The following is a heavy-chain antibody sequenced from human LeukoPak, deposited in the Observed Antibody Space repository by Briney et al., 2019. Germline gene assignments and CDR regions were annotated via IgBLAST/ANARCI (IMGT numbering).Heavy chain of an antibody. CDR2: IYYSGST. CDR3: ARNSGWYFDY. D-gene: IGHD6-19*01. CDR1: GGSISSSSYY. Sequence: ETSETLSLTCTVSGGSISSSSYYWGWIRQPPGKGLEWIGSIYYSGSTYYNPSLKSRVTISVDTSKNQFSLKLSSVTAADTAVYYCARNSGWYFDYWGQGTLVTVSS. V-gene: IGHV4-39*01. J-gene: IGHJ4*02.